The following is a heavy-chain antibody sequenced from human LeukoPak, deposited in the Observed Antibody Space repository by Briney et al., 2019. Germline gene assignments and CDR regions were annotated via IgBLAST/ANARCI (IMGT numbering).Heavy chain of an antibody. V-gene: IGHV1-2*06. CDR2: INPNSGGT. D-gene: IGHD3-22*01. Sequence: ASVKVSCKASGYTFTGYYMHWVRQAPGQGLEWMGRINPNSGGTNYAQKFQGRVTMTRDTSISTAYMELSRLRSDDTAVYYCARAGYYYDSIGYYYVGVDYWGQGTLVTVSS. CDR1: GYTFTGYY. J-gene: IGHJ4*02. CDR3: ARAGYYYDSIGYYYVGVDY.